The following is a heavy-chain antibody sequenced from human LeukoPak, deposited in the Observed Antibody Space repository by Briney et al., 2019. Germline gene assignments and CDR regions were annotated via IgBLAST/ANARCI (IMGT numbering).Heavy chain of an antibody. J-gene: IGHJ5*02. D-gene: IGHD6-13*01. CDR1: GYTFTGYY. CDR3: ARDQGQQLGFDP. CDR2: INPNSGGT. Sequence: EASVKVSCKASGYTFTGYYMHWVRQAPGQGLEWMGWINPNSGGTNYAQKFQGWATMTRDTSISTAYMELSRLRSDDTAVYYCARDQGQQLGFDPWGQGTLVTVSS. V-gene: IGHV1-2*04.